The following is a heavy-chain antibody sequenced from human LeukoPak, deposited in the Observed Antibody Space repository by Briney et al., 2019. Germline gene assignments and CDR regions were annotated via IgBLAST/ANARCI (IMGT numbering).Heavy chain of an antibody. D-gene: IGHD3-22*01. J-gene: IGHJ4*02. V-gene: IGHV3-30-3*01. CDR3: AREYSDSNGYSYGLDN. CDR1: GFTLSDYA. CDR2: ISYRRSYY. Sequence: GGSLRLSCADSGFTLSDYAMHWVRQAQGRGVEGVALISYRRSYYYYIDSGKGRFTSSRDESEKTIYLQMNSLRAEDTALYYCAREYSDSNGYSYGLDNWGQGTLVTVSS.